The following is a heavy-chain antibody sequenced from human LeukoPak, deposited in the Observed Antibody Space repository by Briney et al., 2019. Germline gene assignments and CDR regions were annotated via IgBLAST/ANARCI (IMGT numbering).Heavy chain of an antibody. D-gene: IGHD6-13*01. J-gene: IGHJ4*02. V-gene: IGHV1-69*06. CDR2: IIPIFGTA. CDR1: GGTFGSYA. CDR3: ARDGGSSSWFDY. Sequence: SVKVSCKASGGTFGSYAISWVRQAPGQGLEWMGGIIPIFGTANYAQKFQGRVTITADKSTSTAYMELSSLRSEDTAVYYCARDGGSSSWFDYWGQGTLVTVSS.